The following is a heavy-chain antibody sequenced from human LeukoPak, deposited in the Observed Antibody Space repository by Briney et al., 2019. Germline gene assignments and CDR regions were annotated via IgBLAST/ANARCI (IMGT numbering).Heavy chain of an antibody. V-gene: IGHV6-1*01. CDR2: TYYRSKWSS. CDR1: GDSVSSSDAT. Sequence: SQTLSLTCAISGDSVSSSDATWNWIRQSPSRGLEWLGSTYYRSKWSSDYAPSVRSRITINSDTAKNQFSLQLNSVTPEDTAVYYCARASYRAFYIWGQGTVDTVSS. CDR3: ARASYRAFYI. J-gene: IGHJ3*02. D-gene: IGHD4-11*01.